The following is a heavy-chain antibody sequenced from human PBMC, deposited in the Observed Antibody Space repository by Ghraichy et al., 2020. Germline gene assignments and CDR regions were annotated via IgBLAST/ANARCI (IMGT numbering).Heavy chain of an antibody. D-gene: IGHD6-13*01. CDR3: ARVSAAAGRVYYYYYGMDV. V-gene: IGHV4-34*01. CDR1: GGSFSGYY. CDR2: INHSGST. Sequence: SETLSLTCAVYGGSFSGYYWSWIRQPPGKGLEWIGEINHSGSTNYNPSLKSRVTISVDTSKNQFSLKLSSVTAADTAVYYCARVSAAAGRVYYYYYGMDVWGQGTTVTVPS. J-gene: IGHJ6*02.